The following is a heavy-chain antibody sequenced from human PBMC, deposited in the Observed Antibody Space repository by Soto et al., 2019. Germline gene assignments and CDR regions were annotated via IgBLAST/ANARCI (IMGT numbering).Heavy chain of an antibody. D-gene: IGHD3-10*01. CDR1: GFTFSSYG. J-gene: IGHJ6*02. Sequence: PGGSLRLSCAASGFTFSSYGMHWVRQAPGKGLEWVAVIWYDGSNKYYADSVKGRFTISRDNSKNTLYLQMNSLRAEDTAVYYCASDAITMVRGVISSYGMDVWGQGTTVTVSS. CDR3: ASDAITMVRGVISSYGMDV. V-gene: IGHV3-33*01. CDR2: IWYDGSNK.